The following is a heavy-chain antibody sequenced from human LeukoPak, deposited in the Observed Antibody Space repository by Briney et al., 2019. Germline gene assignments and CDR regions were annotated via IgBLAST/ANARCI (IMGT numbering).Heavy chain of an antibody. Sequence: PGGSLRLSCAASGFTFSAYAMSWVRQAPGQGLEWISVIGTGGETHYAESVRGRFTISRSNFKNTLYLQMNSLRAEDTAVYYCAKRVTVTTKYFDSWGQGTLVTVSS. J-gene: IGHJ4*02. D-gene: IGHD4-17*01. CDR2: IGTGGET. CDR1: GFTFSAYA. V-gene: IGHV3-23*01. CDR3: AKRVTVTTKYFDS.